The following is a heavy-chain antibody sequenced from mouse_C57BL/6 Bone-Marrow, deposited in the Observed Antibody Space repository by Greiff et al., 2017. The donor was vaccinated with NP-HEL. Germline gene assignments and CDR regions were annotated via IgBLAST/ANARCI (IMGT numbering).Heavy chain of an antibody. V-gene: IGHV1-69*01. CDR3: ARDGYYPAWFAY. CDR1: GYTFTSYW. J-gene: IGHJ3*01. Sequence: QVQLQQPGAELVMPGASVKLSCKASGYTFTSYWMHWVKQRPGQGLEWIGEIDPSDSYTNYNQKFTGKSTLTVDKSSSTAYMQLSSLTSEDSAVYYCARDGYYPAWFAYWGQGTLVTVSA. D-gene: IGHD2-3*01. CDR2: IDPSDSYT.